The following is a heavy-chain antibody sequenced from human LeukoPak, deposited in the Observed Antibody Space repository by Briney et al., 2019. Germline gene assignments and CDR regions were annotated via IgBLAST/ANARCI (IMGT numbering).Heavy chain of an antibody. J-gene: IGHJ4*02. Sequence: PGGSLRLSCAASGFTFSTYWMYWVRQAPGKGLVWVSRINNDGFTTNYADSVKGRFTISRDNAKNTLYLQMNSLRAEDTAVYYCTSGMSVASTRGYFDYWGQGTLVTVSS. CDR3: TSGMSVASTRGYFDY. CDR2: INNDGFTT. V-gene: IGHV3-74*01. D-gene: IGHD6-19*01. CDR1: GFTFSTYW.